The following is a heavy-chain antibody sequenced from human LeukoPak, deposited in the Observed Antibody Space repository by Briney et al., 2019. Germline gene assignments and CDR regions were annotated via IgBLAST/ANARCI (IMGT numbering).Heavy chain of an antibody. D-gene: IGHD6-19*01. J-gene: IGHJ3*02. V-gene: IGHV3-7*01. CDR1: GFTFSSYW. CDR2: IKQDGSEK. CDR3: AKDGGSMAVPDAFDI. Sequence: GGSLRLSCAASGFTFSSYWMSWVRQAPGKGLEWVANIKQDGSEKYYVDSVKGRFTISRDDSKNTLYLQMNSLRAEDTAVYYCAKDGGSMAVPDAFDIWGQGTMVTVSS.